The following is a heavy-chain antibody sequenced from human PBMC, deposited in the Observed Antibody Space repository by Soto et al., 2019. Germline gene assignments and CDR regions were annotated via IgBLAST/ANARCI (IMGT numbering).Heavy chain of an antibody. CDR3: ARGGSSGTYYAHWNFDL. J-gene: IGHJ2*01. Sequence: EGQLVESGGGLVQPGGSLRLSCAASGFTVSNTYMSWVRQAPGKGLEWVSIIYGGGYTYHADSVKGRFSSSRDNSKNTLYIQMNSMRVEDTVVYYCARGGSSGTYYAHWNFDLWGRGTLVTVSS. D-gene: IGHD3-10*01. V-gene: IGHV3-66*01. CDR1: GFTVSNTY. CDR2: IYGGGYT.